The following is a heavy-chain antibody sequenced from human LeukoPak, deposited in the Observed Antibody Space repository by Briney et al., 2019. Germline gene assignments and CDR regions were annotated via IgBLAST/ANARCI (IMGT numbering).Heavy chain of an antibody. CDR2: IRSSSSYI. CDR3: ARDLSGSYLGAFDI. J-gene: IGHJ3*02. CDR1: GFTFSSDS. Sequence: GGSLRLSCAASGFTFSSDSMNWVRQAPGKGLEWVTSIRSSSSYIYSADSLKGRYTISRDNANNSLYLQMNSLRAEDTAVYYCARDLSGSYLGAFDIWGQGTMVTVSS. D-gene: IGHD1-26*01. V-gene: IGHV3-21*01.